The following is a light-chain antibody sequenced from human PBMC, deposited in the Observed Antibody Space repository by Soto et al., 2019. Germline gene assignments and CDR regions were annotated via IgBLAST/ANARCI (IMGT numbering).Light chain of an antibody. CDR1: QGINNY. CDR3: QQYDILPPT. Sequence: DIQMTQSPSSLSASVGDRVTITCRASQGINNYLIWYQQKPGKAPELLIYDAFSLQTGVSSRFSGGASETDFTLTISSLQPEDVATYYCQQYDILPPTFGQGTRVEI. CDR2: DAF. V-gene: IGKV1-33*01. J-gene: IGKJ2*01.